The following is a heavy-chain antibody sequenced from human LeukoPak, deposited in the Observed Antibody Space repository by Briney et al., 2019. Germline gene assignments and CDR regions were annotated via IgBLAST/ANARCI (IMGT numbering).Heavy chain of an antibody. V-gene: IGHV4-39*01. CDR3: ASPSGGDYLP. Sequence: SETLSLTCTVSGGSISRSSYFWGWIRQPPGKGLEWIGSIYYSGSTYYNPSLESRVTISVDTSNNQFSLKLSSVTATDTAVYYCASPSGGDYLPWGQGTLVTVSS. D-gene: IGHD4-17*01. CDR1: GGSISRSSYF. CDR2: IYYSGST. J-gene: IGHJ5*02.